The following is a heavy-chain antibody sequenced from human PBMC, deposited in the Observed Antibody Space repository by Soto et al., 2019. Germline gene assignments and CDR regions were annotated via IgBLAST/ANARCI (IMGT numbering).Heavy chain of an antibody. CDR1: GGTFSSYA. D-gene: IGHD6-6*01. Sequence: QVQLVQSGAEVKRPGSSVKVSCKASGGTFSSYAISWVRQAPGQGLEWMGGIIPIFGTANYAQKFQGRVTITADESTSTAYKELSSLRSEDTAVYYCARGQGYSSSADYYYYYGMDVWGQGTTVTVSS. CDR2: IIPIFGTA. V-gene: IGHV1-69*12. J-gene: IGHJ6*02. CDR3: ARGQGYSSSADYYYYYGMDV.